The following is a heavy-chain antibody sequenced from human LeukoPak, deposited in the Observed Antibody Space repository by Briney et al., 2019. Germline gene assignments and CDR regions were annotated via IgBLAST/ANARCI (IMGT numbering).Heavy chain of an antibody. J-gene: IGHJ4*02. Sequence: KASETLSLTCTVSGVSIIGSTSYWGWIRQPPGKGLDWIGIINYSGSTYYNPSLRSRVTISVDTSKNQFSLKLNSVTASDTAVYYCARGYDYWGQGTLVTVSS. CDR1: GVSIIGSTSY. CDR2: INYSGST. D-gene: IGHD3-22*01. CDR3: ARGYDY. V-gene: IGHV4-39*01.